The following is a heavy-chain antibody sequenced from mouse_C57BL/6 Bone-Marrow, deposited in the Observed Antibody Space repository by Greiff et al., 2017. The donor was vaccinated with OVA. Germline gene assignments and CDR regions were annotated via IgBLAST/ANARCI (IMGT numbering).Heavy chain of an antibody. D-gene: IGHD1-1*01. Sequence: EVQLQQSGPELVKPGDSVKISCKASGYSFTGYFMNWVMQSHGKSLEWIGRINPYNGDTFYNQKFKGKATLTVDKSSSTAHMELRSLTSEDSAVYYCARLYGSSYYFDYWGQGTTLTVSS. CDR1: GYSFTGYF. J-gene: IGHJ2*01. V-gene: IGHV1-20*01. CDR2: INPYNGDT. CDR3: ARLYGSSYYFDY.